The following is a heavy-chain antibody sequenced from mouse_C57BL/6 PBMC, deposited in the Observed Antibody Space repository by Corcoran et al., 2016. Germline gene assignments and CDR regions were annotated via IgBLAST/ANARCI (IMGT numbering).Heavy chain of an antibody. Sequence: QIQLVQSGPELKKPGETVKISCKASGYTFTTNGMSRVKQAPGKGLKWMGWINTYSGVPTYADDFKGRFAFSLETSASTAYSQINNLKNEDTATYFCARSPFTTVVATNYWGQGTTLTVSS. CDR1: GYTFTTNG. V-gene: IGHV9-3*01. CDR3: ARSPFTTVVATNY. J-gene: IGHJ2*01. D-gene: IGHD1-1*01. CDR2: INTYSGVP.